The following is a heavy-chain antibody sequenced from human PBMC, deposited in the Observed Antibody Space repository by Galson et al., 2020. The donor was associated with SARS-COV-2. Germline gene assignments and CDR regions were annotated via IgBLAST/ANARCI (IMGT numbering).Heavy chain of an antibody. D-gene: IGHD1-26*01. CDR2: IYFSGSA. CDR3: ARINGTYSSFDY. V-gene: IGHV4-39*07. J-gene: IGHJ4*02. CDR1: GGTINRSVYY. Sequence: SETLSLTCTVSGGTINRSVYYWGWLRQPPGKGLDWIGNIYFSGSAYYNPSLKSRVTMSVDTSKNQFSLKLRSVTAADTAVYYCARINGTYSSFDYWGQGTLVAVSS.